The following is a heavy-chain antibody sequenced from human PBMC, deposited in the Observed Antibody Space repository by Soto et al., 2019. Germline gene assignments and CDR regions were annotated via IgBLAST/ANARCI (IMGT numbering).Heavy chain of an antibody. D-gene: IGHD6-13*01. V-gene: IGHV1-18*01. CDR2: ISAHTGNT. Sequence: ASVKVSCKTSGYTGTNYGISWVRQAPGQGLEWMGWISAHTGNTNYAQKFHVRVTMTTYKYTSTSYMELRSLRSDDTDVYYCARVLGYYSSWWRHTSFDIWGQGTMVTVSS. CDR3: ARVLGYYSSWWRHTSFDI. CDR1: GYTGTNYG. J-gene: IGHJ3*02.